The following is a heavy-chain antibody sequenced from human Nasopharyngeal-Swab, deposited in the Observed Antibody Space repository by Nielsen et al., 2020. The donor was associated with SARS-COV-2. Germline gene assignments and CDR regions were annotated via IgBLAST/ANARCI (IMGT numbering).Heavy chain of an antibody. Sequence: SGPTLVKPSQTLTLTCTFSGFSLSTSKVGVSWVRQLPEKALEWLALLYWDDDNRYNPSLKNRITITRDTSKNQVVLTMTNMDPVDTATYYCVHSTGWRLDYWGQGTLVTVSS. V-gene: IGHV2-5*02. J-gene: IGHJ4*02. CDR2: LYWDDDN. CDR1: GFSLSTSKVG. D-gene: IGHD6-19*01. CDR3: VHSTGWRLDY.